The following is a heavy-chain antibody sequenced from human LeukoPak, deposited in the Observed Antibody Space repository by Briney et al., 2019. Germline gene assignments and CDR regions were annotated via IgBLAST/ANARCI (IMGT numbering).Heavy chain of an antibody. CDR3: ATSAGTTLGIYTIDY. CDR1: GYTFTGYY. J-gene: IGHJ4*02. V-gene: IGHV1-2*06. Sequence: ASVKVSCKASGYTFTGYYMHWVRQAPGQGLEWMGRINPNSGGTNYAQKFQGRVTMTRDTPISTAYMELSRLRSDDTAVYYCATSAGTTLGIYTIDYWGQGTLVTVSS. CDR2: INPNSGGT. D-gene: IGHD1-7*01.